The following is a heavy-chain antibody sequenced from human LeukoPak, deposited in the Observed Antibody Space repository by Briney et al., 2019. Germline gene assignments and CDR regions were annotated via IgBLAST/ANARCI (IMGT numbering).Heavy chain of an antibody. J-gene: IGHJ4*02. CDR2: ISAGGDLT. D-gene: IGHD3-22*01. V-gene: IGHV3-23*01. CDR1: GFIFKDFP. Sequence: GGSLRLSCAVSGFIFKDFPMTWVRQAPGKGLEWLSGISAGGDLTFHADSLKVRFTISRDNYKNTLYLQMDSLRAEDTAVYYCAKDEGGITMIEPNYYFDYWGQGTLVTVSS. CDR3: AKDEGGITMIEPNYYFDY.